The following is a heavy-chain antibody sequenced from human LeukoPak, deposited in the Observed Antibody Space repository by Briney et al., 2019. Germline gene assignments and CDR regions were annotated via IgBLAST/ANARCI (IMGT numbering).Heavy chain of an antibody. Sequence: PSETLSLTCAVYGGSFSGYYWSWIRQPPGKGLEWIGEINHSGSTNYNPSLKSRVTISVDTSKNQFSLKLSSVTAADTAVYYCARVGLVVPAAMRYFDYWGQGTLVTASS. CDR2: INHSGST. V-gene: IGHV4-34*01. D-gene: IGHD2-2*01. CDR1: GGSFSGYY. CDR3: ARVGLVVPAAMRYFDY. J-gene: IGHJ4*02.